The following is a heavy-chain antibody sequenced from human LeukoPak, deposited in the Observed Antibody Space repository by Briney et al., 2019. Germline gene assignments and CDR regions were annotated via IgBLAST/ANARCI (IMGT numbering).Heavy chain of an antibody. J-gene: IGHJ4*02. V-gene: IGHV3-21*01. CDR1: GFTFSSHT. D-gene: IGHD6-13*01. Sequence: GGSLRLSCAASGFTFSSHTMNWVRQAPGKGLEWGSSISLSSTYISYADSVKGRFTISRDNAKNSLYLQMNSLRAEDTAVYYCARSPFRQQVEPFDYWGQGALVTVSS. CDR2: ISLSSTYI. CDR3: ARSPFRQQVEPFDY.